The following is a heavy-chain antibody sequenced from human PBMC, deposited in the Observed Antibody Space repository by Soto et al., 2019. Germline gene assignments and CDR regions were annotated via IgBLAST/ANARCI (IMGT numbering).Heavy chain of an antibody. J-gene: IGHJ6*02. V-gene: IGHV1-18*01. D-gene: IGHD5-12*01. CDR3: ARALGYSGYAGMDV. Sequence: QVQLVQSGGEVKKPGASVKVSCKASGYTFTIYGINWGRQAPGQGLEWMGWISPDNGNTNYAQKLQGRVTMTTDTYTSTAYMELRSLRSDEKDVYYCARALGYSGYAGMDVWGQGTTVTVSS. CDR2: ISPDNGNT. CDR1: GYTFTIYG.